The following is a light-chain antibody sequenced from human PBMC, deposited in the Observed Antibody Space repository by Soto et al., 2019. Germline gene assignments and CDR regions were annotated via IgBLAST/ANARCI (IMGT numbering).Light chain of an antibody. CDR2: GAS. V-gene: IGKV1-12*01. CDR1: QGIDIW. Sequence: DIQLTQSPSSVSVSVVDRLTITCRARQGIDIWLGWYQQKPGQAPKLLIYGASTLQSGVPSRFKGRGSGTDVTLTITSLQPEDSATYYCQQADTYPLTFGGGTKVEIK. CDR3: QQADTYPLT. J-gene: IGKJ4*01.